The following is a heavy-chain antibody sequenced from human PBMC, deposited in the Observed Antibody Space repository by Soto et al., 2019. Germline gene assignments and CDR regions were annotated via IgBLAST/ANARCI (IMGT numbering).Heavy chain of an antibody. D-gene: IGHD3-9*01. Sequence: PGGSLRLSCAASGFTFSSYGMHWVRQAPGKGLEWVAVIWYDGSNKYYADSVKGRFTISRDNSKNTLYLQMNSLRAEDTAVYYCARTGPNSLRYFDYFDYWGQGTLVTVYS. CDR2: IWYDGSNK. J-gene: IGHJ4*02. CDR1: GFTFSSYG. CDR3: ARTGPNSLRYFDYFDY. V-gene: IGHV3-33*01.